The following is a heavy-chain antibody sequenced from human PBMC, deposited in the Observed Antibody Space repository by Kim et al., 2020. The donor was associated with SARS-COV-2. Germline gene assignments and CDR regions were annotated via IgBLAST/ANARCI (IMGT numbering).Heavy chain of an antibody. CDR3: TTAPHYYGSGSYFDY. J-gene: IGHJ4*02. CDR1: GFTFSNAW. CDR2: IKSKTDGGTT. Sequence: GGSVRLSCAASGFTFSNAWMSWVRQAPGKGLEWVGRIKSKTDGGTTDYAAPVKGRFTISRDDSKNTLYLQMNSLKTEDTAVYYCTTAPHYYGSGSYFDYWGQGTLVTVSS. V-gene: IGHV3-15*01. D-gene: IGHD3-10*01.